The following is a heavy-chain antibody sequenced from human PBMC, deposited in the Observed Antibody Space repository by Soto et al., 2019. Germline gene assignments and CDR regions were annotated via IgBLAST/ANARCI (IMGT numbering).Heavy chain of an antibody. J-gene: IGHJ5*02. D-gene: IGHD2-15*01. CDR2: VYYTGST. CDR3: AREQRSIVSPWFDP. CDR1: GDSVSSGSYY. V-gene: IGHV4-61*01. Sequence: PSETLSLTCIVFGDSVSSGSYYWSWIRQPPGKGLEWIGNVYYTGSTIYSPSLRSRVTISVDTSKSQLSLKVTSVTAADTAVYYCAREQRSIVSPWFDPWGQGILVTVSS.